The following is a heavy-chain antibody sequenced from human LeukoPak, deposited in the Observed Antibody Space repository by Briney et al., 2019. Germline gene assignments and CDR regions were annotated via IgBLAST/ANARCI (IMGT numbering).Heavy chain of an antibody. Sequence: SETLSLTCAVYGGSFSGHYWSWIRQPPGKGLEWIGEINHSGSTTYNPSLKSRVTISVDTSEKQFSLKLNSVTAADTAVYYCAADTSGYYDFDYWGQGTLVTVYS. J-gene: IGHJ4*02. D-gene: IGHD3-22*01. CDR2: INHSGST. CDR1: GGSFSGHY. V-gene: IGHV4-34*01. CDR3: AADTSGYYDFDY.